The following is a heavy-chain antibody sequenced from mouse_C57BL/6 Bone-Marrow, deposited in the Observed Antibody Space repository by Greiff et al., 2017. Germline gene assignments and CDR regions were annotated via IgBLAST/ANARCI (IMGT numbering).Heavy chain of an antibody. V-gene: IGHV5-6*01. J-gene: IGHJ2*01. Sequence: EVKLMESGGDLVKPGGSLKLSCAASGFTFSSYGMSWVRPTPDKRLEWVATISSGGSYTYYPASVKGRFTISRDNAKNTLYLQMSSLKSEDTAMYYCASLITTVWGYWGQGTTLTVSS. CDR1: GFTFSSYG. CDR3: ASLITTVWGY. D-gene: IGHD1-1*01. CDR2: ISSGGSYT.